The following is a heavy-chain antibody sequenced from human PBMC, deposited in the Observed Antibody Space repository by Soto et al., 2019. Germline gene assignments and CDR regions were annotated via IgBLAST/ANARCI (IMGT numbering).Heavy chain of an antibody. Sequence: TLSLTCTVSGASISSGDYYWTWIRQPPGKGLGWIGSIYYSGNTYYNPSLKSRVTISVDPSNNQFSLKLSSVTAADTAVYYCARASYDSSTYYLDYWGQGTLVTVSS. V-gene: IGHV4-30-4*01. CDR1: GASISSGDYY. D-gene: IGHD3-22*01. J-gene: IGHJ4*02. CDR3: ARASYDSSTYYLDY. CDR2: IYYSGNT.